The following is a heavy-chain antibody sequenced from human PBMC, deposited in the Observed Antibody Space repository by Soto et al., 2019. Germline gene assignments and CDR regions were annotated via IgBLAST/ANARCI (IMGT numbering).Heavy chain of an antibody. Sequence: SETLSLPCAVYGGSFSGYYWSWIRHPPRKAMDWIGEINHSGITNYNPSLKSRVTISVDTPNYQFSLKVRSVTAADTAVYYCARPLTTVITSLGYWGHGKMVTVSS. CDR1: GGSFSGYY. CDR3: ARPLTTVITSLGY. J-gene: IGHJ4*01. D-gene: IGHD4-17*01. CDR2: INHSGIT. V-gene: IGHV4-34*01.